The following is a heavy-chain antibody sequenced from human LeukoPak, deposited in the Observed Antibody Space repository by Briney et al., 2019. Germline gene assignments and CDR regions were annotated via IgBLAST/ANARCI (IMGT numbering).Heavy chain of an antibody. CDR1: GFTFSSYW. D-gene: IGHD2-15*01. J-gene: IGHJ4*02. Sequence: QPGGSLRLSCAASGFTFSSYWMHWVRQAPGKGLVWVSRINSDGSSTSYADSVKGRFTISRDNAKNTLYLQMNSLRAEDTAVYYCARYCSGGSCLVDSLDWGQGTLVTVSS. CDR2: INSDGSST. CDR3: ARYCSGGSCLVDSLD. V-gene: IGHV3-74*01.